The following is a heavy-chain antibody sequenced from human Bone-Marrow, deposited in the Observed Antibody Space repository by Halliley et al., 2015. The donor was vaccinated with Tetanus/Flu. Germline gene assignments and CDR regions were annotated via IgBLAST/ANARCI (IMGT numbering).Heavy chain of an antibody. CDR1: GGSISSGGYY. CDR3: AGMRESSYETDYSGWCFVY. Sequence: TLSLTCAVSGGSISSGGYYWSWIRQPPGMGLEWFGYIYSSGTTYYNPSLESRVTMSVDTSKNQFSLKLSSVTAADTAVYYCAGMRESSYETDYSGWCFVYWGQGTLVIVSS. CDR2: IYSSGTT. J-gene: IGHJ4*02. D-gene: IGHD3-9*01. V-gene: IGHV4-30-4*01.